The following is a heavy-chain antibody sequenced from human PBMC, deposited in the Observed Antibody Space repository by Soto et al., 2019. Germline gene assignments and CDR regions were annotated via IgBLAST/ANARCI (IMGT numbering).Heavy chain of an antibody. Sequence: TLSLTCTVSGGSISTSSYYWGWIRQPPGKGLEWIGSIFYSGTTYYNPSLKSRVTISVDTSKNQFSLKLSSVTVADTAVYYCARHAILWVPAAIGPWGQGALVTVSS. J-gene: IGHJ5*02. V-gene: IGHV4-39*01. CDR1: GGSISTSSYY. D-gene: IGHD2-2*01. CDR2: IFYSGTT. CDR3: ARHAILWVPAAIGP.